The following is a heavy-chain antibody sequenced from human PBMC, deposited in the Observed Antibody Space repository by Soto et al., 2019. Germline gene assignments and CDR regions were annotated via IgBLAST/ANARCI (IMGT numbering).Heavy chain of an antibody. CDR1: GYTFTRYT. D-gene: IGHD2-15*01. CDR2: INPDNGNT. Sequence: QVQLVQSGAEVKKPGASVKISCKASGYTFTRYTMNWVRQAPGQRLEWMGWINPDNGNTKSSQKFQDRVIITRDTSASTAYRALSSLRSEDTAVYYCARGIATGQLDPWGQGTLVTVSS. V-gene: IGHV1-3*01. CDR3: ARGIATGQLDP. J-gene: IGHJ5*02.